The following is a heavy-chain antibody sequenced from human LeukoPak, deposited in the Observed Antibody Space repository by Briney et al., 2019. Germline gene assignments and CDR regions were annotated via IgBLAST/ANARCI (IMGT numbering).Heavy chain of an antibody. Sequence: SETLSLTCTVSGGSISSGNYYWSWIRQPAGEGLEWIGRIYTSGNTNYNPSLKSRVTISVDTSKNQFSLRLSSVTAADTAVYYCARGGVLKSVDYWGQGTLVAVSS. CDR1: GGSISSGNYY. CDR2: IYTSGNT. CDR3: ARGGVLKSVDY. D-gene: IGHD3-16*01. V-gene: IGHV4-61*02. J-gene: IGHJ4*02.